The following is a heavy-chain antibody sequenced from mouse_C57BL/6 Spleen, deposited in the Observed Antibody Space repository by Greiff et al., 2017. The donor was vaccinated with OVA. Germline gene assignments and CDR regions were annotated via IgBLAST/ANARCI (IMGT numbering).Heavy chain of an antibody. Sequence: QVQLQQPGAELVKPGASVKMSCKASGYTFTSYWITWVKQRPGQGLEWIGDIYPGSGSTNYNEKFKSKATLTVDTSSSTAYMQLSSLTSEDSAVYYCARSSDYSYYFDYWGQGTTLTVSS. J-gene: IGHJ2*01. CDR2: IYPGSGST. V-gene: IGHV1-55*01. CDR1: GYTFTSYW. D-gene: IGHD2-4*01. CDR3: ARSSDYSYYFDY.